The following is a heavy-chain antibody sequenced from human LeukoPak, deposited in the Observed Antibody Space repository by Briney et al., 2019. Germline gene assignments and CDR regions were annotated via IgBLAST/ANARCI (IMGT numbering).Heavy chain of an antibody. J-gene: IGHJ4*02. CDR3: ARVDSSGHYYLDY. CDR1: GVSISSYY. D-gene: IGHD3-22*01. CDR2: IYYSGST. Sequence: TSETLSLTCTVSGVSISSYYWSWIRQPPGKGLEWIGYIYYSGSTSYNPPLKSRVTISVDTSKNQFSLKLSSVTAADTAVYYCARVDSSGHYYLDYWGQGTLVTVSS. V-gene: IGHV4-59*01.